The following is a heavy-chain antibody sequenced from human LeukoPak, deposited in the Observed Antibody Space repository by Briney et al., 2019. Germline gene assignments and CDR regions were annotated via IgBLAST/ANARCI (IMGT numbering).Heavy chain of an antibody. CDR2: MNPNSGNT. CDR3: AREGLDA. Sequence: ASVKVSCKASGGTFSSYAISWVRQAPGQGLEWMGYMNPNSGNTGYAQKFQGRVTITINTSISTAYMELSSLRSEDTAVYYCAREGLDAWGQGTLVTVSS. D-gene: IGHD2-15*01. CDR1: GGTFSSYA. V-gene: IGHV1-8*03. J-gene: IGHJ5*02.